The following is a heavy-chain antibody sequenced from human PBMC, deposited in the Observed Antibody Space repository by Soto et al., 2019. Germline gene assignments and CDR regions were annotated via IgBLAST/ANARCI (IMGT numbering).Heavy chain of an antibody. CDR1: GFTFSSYA. Sequence: PGGSLRLSCAASGFTFSSYAMSWVRQAPGKGLEWVSAISGSGGSTYYADSVKGRFTISRDNSKNTLYLQMNSLRAEDTAVYYCAKDALITIFGVVIIQYYFDYWGQGTLVTVSS. CDR3: AKDALITIFGVVIIQYYFDY. J-gene: IGHJ4*02. V-gene: IGHV3-23*01. CDR2: ISGSGGST. D-gene: IGHD3-3*01.